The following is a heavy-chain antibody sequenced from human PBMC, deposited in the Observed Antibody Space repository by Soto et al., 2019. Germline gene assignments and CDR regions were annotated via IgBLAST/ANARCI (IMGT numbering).Heavy chain of an antibody. CDR1: GLTFSAYG. J-gene: IGHJ3*02. Sequence: QARLVESGGGLVQPGRSLRLSCEASGLTFSAYGMHWVRQAPGKGLEWVATISYDGSKKYFGDSVKGRFTISRDNSKSTLYLDMNSLRTEDTAVYYCAKASHCNKGRCSLGLIGDRAFDIWGQGTMVTFSS. CDR3: AKASHCNKGRCSLGLIGDRAFDI. CDR2: ISYDGSKK. D-gene: IGHD2-8*01. V-gene: IGHV3-30*18.